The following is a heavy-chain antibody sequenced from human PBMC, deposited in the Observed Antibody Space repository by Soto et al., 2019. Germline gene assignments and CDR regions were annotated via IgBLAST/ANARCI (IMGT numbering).Heavy chain of an antibody. Sequence: ASVKVSCKASGYTFTTYDIHWVRQASGQGLEWMGWMNPNSGITDFAQSFQGRVTLTRDTPMNTAYMELRSLTSEDRAVYYWAGGGIFGGVVGRWYHFYYMDVWGEGTTVTVSS. D-gene: IGHD3-16*01. CDR3: AGGGIFGGVVGRWYHFYYMDV. CDR2: MNPNSGIT. CDR1: GYTFTTYD. V-gene: IGHV1-8*01. J-gene: IGHJ6*03.